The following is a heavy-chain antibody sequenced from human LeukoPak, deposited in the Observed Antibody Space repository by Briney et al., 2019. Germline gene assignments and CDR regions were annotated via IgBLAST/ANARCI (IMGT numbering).Heavy chain of an antibody. J-gene: IGHJ5*02. CDR1: GGSISSYY. CDR2: IYYSGST. V-gene: IGHV4-59*01. CDR3: AREGLSSQGWFDP. Sequence: PSETLSLTCTVSGGSISSYYWSWIRQPPGKGLEWIGYIYYSGSTNYNPSLKSRVTISVDTSKNQFSLKLSSVTAADTAVYYCAREGLSSQGWFDPWGQGTLVTVSS.